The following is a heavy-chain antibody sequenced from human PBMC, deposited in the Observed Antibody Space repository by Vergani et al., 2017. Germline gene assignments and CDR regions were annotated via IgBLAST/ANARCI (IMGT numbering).Heavy chain of an antibody. CDR3: AKDKVRGYYDSSGYSYYFDY. CDR2: ISGSGGST. CDR1: GFTFSSYA. J-gene: IGHJ4*02. Sequence: EVQLLESGGGLVQPGGSLRLSCAASGFTFSSYAMSWVRQAPGKGLEWVSAISGSGGSTYYADSVKGRFTISRDNSKNTLYLQMNSLRAEDTAVYYCAKDKVRGYYDSSGYSYYFDYWGQGTLVTVSS. D-gene: IGHD3-22*01. V-gene: IGHV3-23*01.